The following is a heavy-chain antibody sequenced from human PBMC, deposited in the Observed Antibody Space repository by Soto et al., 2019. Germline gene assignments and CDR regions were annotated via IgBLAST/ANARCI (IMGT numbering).Heavy chain of an antibody. CDR3: GRDVISMVPRTNNACDT. Sequence: PGGSLRLSCEASGFIFSDHAMSWVRQDPGEGLEWVSPISGNGIDTYYADSVKGRFTISRDNSKNTLYLHINRLSADDTAVYSFGRDVISMVPRTNNACDTWGRGTMGT. CDR2: ISGNGIDT. V-gene: IGHV3-23*01. CDR1: GFIFSDHA. D-gene: IGHD3-10*01. J-gene: IGHJ5*02.